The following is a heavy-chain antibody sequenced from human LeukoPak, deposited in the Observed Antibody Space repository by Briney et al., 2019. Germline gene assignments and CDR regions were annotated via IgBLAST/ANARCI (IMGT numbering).Heavy chain of an antibody. CDR1: GFTFSTYA. CDR2: ISGSGGST. V-gene: IGHV3-23*01. Sequence: GGSLRLSCAASGFTFSTYAMNWVRQAQGKGVEWVSGISGSGGSTYYADSVKSRFTISRDNSKNTLFLQMNSLRAEDTAVYYCARGIVPAAMRYWYFDLWGRGTLVAVSS. CDR3: ARGIVPAAMRYWYFDL. J-gene: IGHJ2*01. D-gene: IGHD2-2*01.